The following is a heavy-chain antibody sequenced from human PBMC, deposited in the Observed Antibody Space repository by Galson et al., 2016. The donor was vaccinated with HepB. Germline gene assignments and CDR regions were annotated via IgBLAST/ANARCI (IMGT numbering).Heavy chain of an antibody. Sequence: SVKVSCKASGYTFTNYYMHWVRQAPGQGLEWMGWINPNSGGTNYAQKFQGRVTMTRDTSISTAYMELGSLRSDDTAVDYCARDACTGGVCYGPTGTFDYWGQGMLVTVSS. V-gene: IGHV1-2*02. CDR3: ARDACTGGVCYGPTGTFDY. CDR2: INPNSGGT. D-gene: IGHD2-8*02. J-gene: IGHJ4*02. CDR1: GYTFTNYY.